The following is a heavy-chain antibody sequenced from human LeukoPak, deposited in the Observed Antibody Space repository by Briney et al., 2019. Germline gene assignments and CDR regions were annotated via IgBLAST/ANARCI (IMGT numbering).Heavy chain of an antibody. CDR2: IIPILGIA. CDR3: ARDRRIHVGATTPRY. Sequence: SVKVSCKASGGTFSSYAISWVRQAPGQGLEWMGRIIPILGIANYAQKFQGRVTITADKSTSTAYMELSSLRSEDTAVYYCARDRRIHVGATTPRYWGQGTLVTVSS. J-gene: IGHJ4*02. CDR1: GGTFSSYA. D-gene: IGHD1-26*01. V-gene: IGHV1-69*04.